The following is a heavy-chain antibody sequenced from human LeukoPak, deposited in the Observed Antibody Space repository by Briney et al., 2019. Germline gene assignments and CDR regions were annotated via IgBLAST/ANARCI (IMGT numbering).Heavy chain of an antibody. V-gene: IGHV3-23*01. D-gene: IGHD1-26*01. Sequence: GGSLRLSCAASEFTFNYYAMNWVRQAPGKGLEWVSAISGSGGTPYYADSVKGRFTISRDNSKNTLYLQMNSLRVEDTAVYYCAKDGSDIYVRGAFDIWGQGTMVTVSS. J-gene: IGHJ3*02. CDR3: AKDGSDIYVRGAFDI. CDR1: EFTFNYYA. CDR2: ISGSGGTP.